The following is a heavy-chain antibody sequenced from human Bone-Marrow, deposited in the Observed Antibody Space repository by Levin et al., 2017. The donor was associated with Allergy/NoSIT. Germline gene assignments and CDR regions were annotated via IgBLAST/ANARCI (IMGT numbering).Heavy chain of an antibody. J-gene: IGHJ3*02. CDR2: IVNTGDST. Sequence: GGSLRLSCAASGFTFSYYSMRWVRQAPGKGLEWVSGIVNTGDSTDYADSVKGRFTISRDNSKNTLYLQMHSLRAEDTAVYYCAKGRIDWPNAFDIWGQGTMVTVSS. CDR3: AKGRIDWPNAFDI. D-gene: IGHD3-9*01. V-gene: IGHV3-23*01. CDR1: GFTFSYYS.